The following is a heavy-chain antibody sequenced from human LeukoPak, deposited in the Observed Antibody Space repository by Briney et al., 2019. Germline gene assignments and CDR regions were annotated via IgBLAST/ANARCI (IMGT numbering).Heavy chain of an antibody. J-gene: IGHJ4*02. D-gene: IGHD6-13*01. Sequence: ASVKVSCKASGYTFTSYDINWVRQATGQGLEWMGWMNPNSGNTDYAQKFQGRVTMTRNTSLSTAYMELSSLRSEDTAVYYCARFGGSGWSSHFDYWGQGTLVTVSS. V-gene: IGHV1-8*01. CDR1: GYTFTSYD. CDR3: ARFGGSGWSSHFDY. CDR2: MNPNSGNT.